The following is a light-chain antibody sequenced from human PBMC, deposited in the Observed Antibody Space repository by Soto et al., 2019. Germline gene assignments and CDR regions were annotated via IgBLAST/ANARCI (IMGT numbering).Light chain of an antibody. V-gene: IGKV3-20*01. CDR3: HQYAYSPLT. CDR2: GAT. J-gene: IGKJ4*01. CDR1: QTVGRDY. Sequence: EIVMTQSPATLSMSPWEGGTLSCRASQTVGRDYLAWYQKKPGQAPRLLVHGATSRATGIPDRFSGSGSGTDFNLTISRLEPEDFAVYFCHQYAYSPLTFGGGTKVDIK.